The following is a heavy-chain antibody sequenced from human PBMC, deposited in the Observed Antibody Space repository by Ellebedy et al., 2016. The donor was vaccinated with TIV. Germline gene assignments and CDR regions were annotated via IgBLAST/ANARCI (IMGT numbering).Heavy chain of an antibody. V-gene: IGHV3-23*01. Sequence: GESLKISXAASGFTFSSYAMSWVRQAPGKGLEWVSGINSGGSTYYADSVKGRFTISRDNSKNTLYLQMNSLRAEDTAVYYCAKPAGSRSYYFDYWGQGTLVTVSS. J-gene: IGHJ4*02. CDR2: INSGGST. CDR3: AKPAGSRSYYFDY. CDR1: GFTFSSYA. D-gene: IGHD2-2*01.